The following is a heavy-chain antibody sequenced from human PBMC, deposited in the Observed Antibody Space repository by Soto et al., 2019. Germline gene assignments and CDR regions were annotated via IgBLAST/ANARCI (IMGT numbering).Heavy chain of an antibody. V-gene: IGHV4-34*01. CDR2: INHSGNT. D-gene: IGHD6-19*01. Sequence: PSETLSLTCAVYGDSFSGYYWSWIRQSPGKGLEWVGEINHSGNTNYNPSLKSRVSISIDKAKNQFSLNLTSMTAADTAFYYCARSSSGWYKGSFDYWGLGTLVTVSS. CDR3: ARSSSGWYKGSFDY. J-gene: IGHJ4*02. CDR1: GDSFSGYY.